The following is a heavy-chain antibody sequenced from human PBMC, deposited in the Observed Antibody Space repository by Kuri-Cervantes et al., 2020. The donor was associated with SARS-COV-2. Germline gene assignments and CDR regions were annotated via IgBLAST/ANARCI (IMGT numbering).Heavy chain of an antibody. D-gene: IGHD6-13*01. V-gene: IGHV3-30*02. J-gene: IGHJ6*02. CDR1: GFTFSSYG. CDR2: IRYDGSNK. Sequence: GESLKISCAASGFTFSSYGMHWVRQAPGKGLEWVAFIRYDGSNKYYADSVKGRFTISRDNSKNTLYLQMNSLRAEDTAVYYCAKGVKYSSSWYVNYYYYGMDVWGQGTTVTVSS. CDR3: AKGVKYSSSWYVNYYYYGMDV.